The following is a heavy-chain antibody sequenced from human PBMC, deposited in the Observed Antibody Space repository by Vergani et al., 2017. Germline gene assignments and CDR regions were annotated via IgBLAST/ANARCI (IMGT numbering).Heavy chain of an antibody. CDR2: INPNSGGT. J-gene: IGHJ4*02. CDR3: ARDWGYGDYPGGY. CDR1: EYTFTSYY. Sequence: QVQLVQSGAEVKKPGASVKVSCKASEYTFTSYYMHWVRQAPGQGLEWMGIINPNSGGTNYAQKFQGRVTMTRDTSISTAYMELSRLRSDDTAVYYCARDWGYGDYPGGYWGQGTLVTVSS. D-gene: IGHD4-17*01. V-gene: IGHV1-2*02.